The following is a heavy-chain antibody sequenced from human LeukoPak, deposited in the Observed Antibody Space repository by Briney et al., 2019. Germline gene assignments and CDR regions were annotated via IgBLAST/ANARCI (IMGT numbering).Heavy chain of an antibody. CDR3: ARGPEQWLASPYFDY. J-gene: IGHJ4*02. V-gene: IGHV1-69*05. CDR2: IIPIFGTA. D-gene: IGHD6-19*01. CDR1: GGTFSSYA. Sequence: SVKVSCKASGGTFSSYAISWVRQAPGQGLEWMGGIIPIFGTANYAQKFQGRVTITTDESTSTAYMELSSLRSEDTAVYYCARGPEQWLASPYFDYWGQGTLVTVSS.